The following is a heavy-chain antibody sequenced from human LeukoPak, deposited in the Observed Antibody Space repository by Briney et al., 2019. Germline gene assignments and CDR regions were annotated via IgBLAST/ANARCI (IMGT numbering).Heavy chain of an antibody. Sequence: PGGSLRLSCAASQFTFSKYAMTWVRQAPGRGLEWVSAIGGSGWSTYYAASVKGRFTISRDNSKNTLYLQMNSLRAEDTAVYYCAKDLSNWHIAVAGTNWFDPWGQGTLVTVSS. CDR3: AKDLSNWHIAVAGTNWFDP. V-gene: IGHV3-23*01. D-gene: IGHD6-19*01. CDR1: QFTFSKYA. J-gene: IGHJ5*02. CDR2: IGGSGWST.